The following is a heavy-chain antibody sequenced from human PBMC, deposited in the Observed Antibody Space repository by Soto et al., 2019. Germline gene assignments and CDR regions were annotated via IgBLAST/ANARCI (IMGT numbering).Heavy chain of an antibody. D-gene: IGHD3-10*01. CDR1: VVRFSTYP. CDR2: ISDNGDST. Sequence: PGGSLRLACAAPVVRFSTYPMSWVRQAPGKGLEWVSVISDNGDSTYYADSVKGRFTISRDSSKNTLYLRMNSLRAEDTAVYYCSSCLRGPTFFFDNCGEGTLV. V-gene: IGHV3-23*01. CDR3: SSCLRGPTFFFDN. J-gene: IGHJ4*02.